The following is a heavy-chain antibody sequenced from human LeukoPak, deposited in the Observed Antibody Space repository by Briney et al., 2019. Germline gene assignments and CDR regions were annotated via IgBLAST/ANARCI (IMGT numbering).Heavy chain of an antibody. CDR2: ISGSSSYI. D-gene: IGHD2-15*01. Sequence: GGSLRLSCAASGFTFSSYSMNWVRQAPGKGLEWVSSISGSSSYIYYADSVKGRFTISRDNAKNSLYLQMNSLRAEDTAVYYCASQPVVVAAYFDYWGQGTLVTVSS. V-gene: IGHV3-21*01. J-gene: IGHJ4*02. CDR1: GFTFSSYS. CDR3: ASQPVVVAAYFDY.